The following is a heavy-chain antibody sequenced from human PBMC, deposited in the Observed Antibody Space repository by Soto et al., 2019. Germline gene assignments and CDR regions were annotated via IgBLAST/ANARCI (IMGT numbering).Heavy chain of an antibody. CDR1: GFTFRIYA. J-gene: IGHJ4*02. CDR2: IGGSSGST. V-gene: IGHV3-23*01. Sequence: GGSLRLSCAASGFTFRIYAMSWVRQAPGKGLEWVSAIGGSSGSTDYADSVKGRFTISRDNSKNTLFLQMNSLRAEDTAVYYCAKDRSSTSCYAFDYWGQGTLVTVSS. D-gene: IGHD2-2*01. CDR3: AKDRSSTSCYAFDY.